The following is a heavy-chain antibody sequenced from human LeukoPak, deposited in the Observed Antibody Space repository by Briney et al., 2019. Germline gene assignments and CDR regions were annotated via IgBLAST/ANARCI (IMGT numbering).Heavy chain of an antibody. V-gene: IGHV5-51*01. CDR2: IYPGDSDT. D-gene: IGHD3-10*01. CDR3: ARPLEVRGVDAFDI. CDR1: GYSFTSYW. Sequence: GESLQISCKGSGYSFTSYWIGWVRQVPGKGLEWMGIIYPGDSDTRYSPSFQGQVTISADKSISTAYLQWSSLKASDTAMYYCARPLEVRGVDAFDIWGQGTMVTVSS. J-gene: IGHJ3*02.